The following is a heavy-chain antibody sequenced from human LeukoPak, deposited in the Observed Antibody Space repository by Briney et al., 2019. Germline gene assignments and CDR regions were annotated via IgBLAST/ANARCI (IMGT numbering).Heavy chain of an antibody. CDR1: GGSFIGYY. J-gene: IGHJ4*02. CDR2: INHFGST. Sequence: PSETLSLTCAVYGGSFIGYYWSWIRQPPGKGLEWIGEINHFGSTNYNPSLKSRVTISIDTSKNQFSLKLSSVTAADTAVYYCARTMTTVTTGSFDYWGQGTLVTVSS. D-gene: IGHD4-17*01. V-gene: IGHV4-34*01. CDR3: ARTMTTVTTGSFDY.